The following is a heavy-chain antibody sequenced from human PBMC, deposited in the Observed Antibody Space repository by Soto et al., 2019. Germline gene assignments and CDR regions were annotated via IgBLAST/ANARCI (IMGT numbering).Heavy chain of an antibody. CDR3: ARYATVTTNRGWFDP. V-gene: IGHV1-69*13. CDR2: IIPIFGTA. Sequence: SVKVSCKASGGTFSSYAISWVRQAPGQGLEWMGGIIPIFGTANYAQKFQGRVTITADESTSTAYMELSSLRSEDTAVYYCARYATVTTNRGWFDPRGQGTQVTVSS. J-gene: IGHJ5*02. D-gene: IGHD4-17*01. CDR1: GGTFSSYA.